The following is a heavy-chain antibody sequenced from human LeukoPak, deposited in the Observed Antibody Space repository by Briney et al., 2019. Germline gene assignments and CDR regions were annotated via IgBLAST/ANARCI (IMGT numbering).Heavy chain of an antibody. V-gene: IGHV3-7*01. CDR3: ARETPRRGETRDGYR. CDR1: GFTFSNYW. D-gene: IGHD5-24*01. J-gene: IGHJ4*02. Sequence: GGSLRLSCAASGFTFSNYWMNWVRQAPGKGLECLANIKQGGSETYYADSVKGRFTISRDNAKNSLYLQMDSLRAEDTAVYYCARETPRRGETRDGYRWGQGTLVTVSS. CDR2: IKQGGSET.